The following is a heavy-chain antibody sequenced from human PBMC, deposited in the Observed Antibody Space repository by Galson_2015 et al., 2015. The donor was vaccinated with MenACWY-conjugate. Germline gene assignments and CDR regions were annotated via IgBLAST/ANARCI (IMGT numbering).Heavy chain of an antibody. CDR3: TRGNGSYGRFDP. CDR2: INSDGSST. CDR1: EFTLSGYW. Sequence: SLRLSCAASEFTLSGYWMHWVRQAPGMGLVWVSRINSDGSSTSYAESVKGRFTISRDNAKNTLYLQMNSLGAEDTAVYYCTRGNGSYGRFDPWGQGTLVTVSS. J-gene: IGHJ5*02. D-gene: IGHD2-15*01. V-gene: IGHV3-74*01.